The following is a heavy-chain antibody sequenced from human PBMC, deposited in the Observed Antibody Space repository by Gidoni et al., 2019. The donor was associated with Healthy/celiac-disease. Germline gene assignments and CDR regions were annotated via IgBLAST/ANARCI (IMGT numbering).Heavy chain of an antibody. CDR3: AREGSGSYYKGGFDY. V-gene: IGHV4-31*03. CDR1: GGPISSGGYY. Sequence: QVQLQESGPGLVKPSQTLSLTCTVSGGPISSGGYYWSWIRQHPGKGLEWIGYIYYSGSTYYNPSLKSRVTISVDTSKNQFSLKLSSVTAADTAVYYCAREGSGSYYKGGFDYWGQGTLVTVSS. J-gene: IGHJ4*02. CDR2: IYYSGST. D-gene: IGHD3-10*01.